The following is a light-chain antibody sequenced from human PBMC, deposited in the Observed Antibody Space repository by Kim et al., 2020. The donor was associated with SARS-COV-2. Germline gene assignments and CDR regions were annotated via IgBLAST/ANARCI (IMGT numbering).Light chain of an antibody. CDR1: TIRNHF. CDR3: NSRDSSGYLGV. J-gene: IGLJ3*02. Sequence: SSELTQDPAVSVALGQTVTITCRGDTIRNHFVIWYQQRPGQTPVLVMYGRNIRSSGIPDRFSGSRSGNTASLTITGAQAEAEADYYCNSRDSSGYLGVFG. CDR2: GRN. V-gene: IGLV3-19*01.